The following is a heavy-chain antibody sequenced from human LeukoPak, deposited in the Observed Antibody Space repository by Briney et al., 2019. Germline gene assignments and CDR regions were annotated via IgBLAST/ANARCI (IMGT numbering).Heavy chain of an antibody. J-gene: IGHJ4*02. D-gene: IGHD3-22*01. Sequence: GGSLRLSSAASGFTFSSYSMNWVRQAPGKGLEWVSSISSSSSYIYYADSVKGRFTISRDNAKNSLYLQMNSLRAEDTAVYYCARDPPDPDYYDSSGYPFDYWGQGTLVTVSS. CDR1: GFTFSSYS. CDR2: ISSSSSYI. CDR3: ARDPPDPDYYDSSGYPFDY. V-gene: IGHV3-21*01.